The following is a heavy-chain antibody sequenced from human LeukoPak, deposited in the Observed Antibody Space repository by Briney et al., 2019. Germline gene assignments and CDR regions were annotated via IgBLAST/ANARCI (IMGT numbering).Heavy chain of an antibody. Sequence: ASVKVSCKASGYTFTSYYMHWVRQAPGQGLEWMGIINPSGGSTSYAQKFQGRVTKTRDTSTSTVYMELSSLRAEDTAVYYCAKDHQGPKLRSAGDKGDYYMDVWGKGTTVTVSS. CDR1: GYTFTSYY. V-gene: IGHV1-46*01. CDR3: AKDHQGPKLRSAGDKGDYYMDV. J-gene: IGHJ6*03. D-gene: IGHD7-27*01. CDR2: INPSGGST.